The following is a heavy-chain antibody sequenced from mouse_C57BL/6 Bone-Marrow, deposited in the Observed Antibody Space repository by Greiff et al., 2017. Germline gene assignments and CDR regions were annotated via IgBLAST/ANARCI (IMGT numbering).Heavy chain of an antibody. CDR2: INPNNGGT. CDR3: ARWNYYGSSLGYYFDY. Sequence: EVQLQQSGPELVKPGASVKIPCKASGYTFTDYNMDWVKQSHGKSLEWIGDINPNNGGTIYNQKFKGKATLTVDKSSSTAYMELRSLTSEDTAVYYCARWNYYGSSLGYYFDYWGQGTTLTVSS. D-gene: IGHD1-1*01. V-gene: IGHV1-18*01. J-gene: IGHJ2*01. CDR1: GYTFTDYN.